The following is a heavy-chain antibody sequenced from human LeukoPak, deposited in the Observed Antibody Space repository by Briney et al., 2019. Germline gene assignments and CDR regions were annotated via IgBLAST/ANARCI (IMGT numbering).Heavy chain of an antibody. Sequence: ASVKVSCKASGYTFTGYYMHWVRQAPGQGLEWMGWINPNSGGTNYAQKFQGRVTMTRDTSISTAYMELSRLRSDDTAVYYCARDPPPKLLWFGESQAPFDPWGQGTLVTVSS. CDR2: INPNSGGT. CDR1: GYTFTGYY. CDR3: ARDPPPKLLWFGESQAPFDP. J-gene: IGHJ5*02. V-gene: IGHV1-2*02. D-gene: IGHD3-10*01.